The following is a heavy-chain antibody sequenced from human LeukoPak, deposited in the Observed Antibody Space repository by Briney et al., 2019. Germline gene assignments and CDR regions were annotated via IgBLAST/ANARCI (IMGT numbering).Heavy chain of an antibody. CDR1: GGLLNSFY. Sequence: SETLSLTCSVSGGLLNSFYWTWIRQPPGKGLEYIGYVYYTGSTNYNPSLKSRVTLRADTSKNQFSLKLTSVTAADTAVYYCARWNPVTTSIDYWGQGILVAVSS. J-gene: IGHJ4*02. V-gene: IGHV4-59*08. CDR2: VYYTGST. D-gene: IGHD4-17*01. CDR3: ARWNPVTTSIDY.